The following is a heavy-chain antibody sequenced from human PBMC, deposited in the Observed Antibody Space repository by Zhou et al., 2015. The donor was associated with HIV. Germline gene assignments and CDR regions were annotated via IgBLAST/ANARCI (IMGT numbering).Heavy chain of an antibody. CDR1: GYTFIGFY. V-gene: IGHV1-2*02. CDR2: INPNNGGT. CDR3: ANRLGHRYDNSGLLSGLDY. Sequence: QVQLVQSGAEVKKPGASVKVSCKASGYTFIGFYIHWVRQAPGQGLEWMGWINPNNGGTNYEQNFQGRVIMTRDTSTSTAYMELSRLTSDDTAVYYCANRLGHRYDNSGLLSGLDYWGQGTLVTVSS. D-gene: IGHD3-22*01. J-gene: IGHJ4*02.